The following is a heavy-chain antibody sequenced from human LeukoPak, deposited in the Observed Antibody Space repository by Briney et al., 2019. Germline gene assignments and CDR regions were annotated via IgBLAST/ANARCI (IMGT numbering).Heavy chain of an antibody. CDR1: GGSISSGGYY. J-gene: IGHJ1*01. CDR3: ARAPRRIAVAGKALQH. CDR2: INHSGST. V-gene: IGHV4-39*07. Sequence: SETLSLTCTVSGGSISSGGYYWSWIRQPPGKGLEWIGEINHSGSTNYNPSLKSRATISVDTSKNQFSLKLSSVTAADTAVYYCARAPRRIAVAGKALQHWGQGTLVTVSS. D-gene: IGHD6-19*01.